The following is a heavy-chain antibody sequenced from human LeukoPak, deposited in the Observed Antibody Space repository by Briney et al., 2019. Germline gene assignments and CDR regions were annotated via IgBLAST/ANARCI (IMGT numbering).Heavy chain of an antibody. J-gene: IGHJ4*02. V-gene: IGHV1-69*01. CDR1: GGTFSSYA. D-gene: IGHD3-22*01. CDR2: IIPIFGTA. Sequence: AASVKVSCKASGGTFSSYAISWVRQAPGQGLEWMGGIIPIFGTANYAQKFQGRVTITADESTSTAYMELSSLRSEDTAVYYCARDGGGGPYYDSSGYYYWGQGTLVTVSS. CDR3: ARDGGGGPYYDSSGYYY.